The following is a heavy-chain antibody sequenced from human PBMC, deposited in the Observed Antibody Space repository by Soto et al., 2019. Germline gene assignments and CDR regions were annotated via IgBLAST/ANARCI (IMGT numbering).Heavy chain of an antibody. J-gene: IGHJ4*02. V-gene: IGHV2-70*11. CDR1: GFSLSTSGMC. CDR2: IDWDDDK. CDR3: ARILLYSGYDFFIDY. D-gene: IGHD5-12*01. Sequence: SGPTLVNSTQTLTLTCTFSGFSLSTSGMCVSWIRQPPGKALEWLARIDWDDDKYYSTSLKTRLTISKDTSKNQVVLTMTNMDPVDTATYYCARILLYSGYDFFIDYWGQGTLVTVSS.